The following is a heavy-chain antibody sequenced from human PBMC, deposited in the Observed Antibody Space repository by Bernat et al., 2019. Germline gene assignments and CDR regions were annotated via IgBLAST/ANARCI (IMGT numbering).Heavy chain of an antibody. CDR1: GFTFSTYW. J-gene: IGHJ4*02. V-gene: IGHV3-30*18. CDR2: ISYDGSNK. D-gene: IGHD6-6*01. Sequence: VQLVESGGVLVQPGGSLRLSCAASGFTFSTYWMTWVRQAPGKGLEWVAVISYDGSNKYYADSVKGRFTISRDNSKNTLYLQMNSLRAEDTAVYYCAKEEGQLVPPDYWGQGTLVTVSS. CDR3: AKEEGQLVPPDY.